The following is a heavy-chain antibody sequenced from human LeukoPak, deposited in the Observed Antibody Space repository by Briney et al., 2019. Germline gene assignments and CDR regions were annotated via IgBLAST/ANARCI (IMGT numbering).Heavy chain of an antibody. CDR1: GFTFRRFW. V-gene: IGHV4-59*01. CDR2: IYYNGNT. D-gene: IGHD2-15*01. CDR3: ARDHSHDAFDI. Sequence: GSLRLSCAASGFTFRRFWMSWVRQAPGKGLEWIGHIYYNGNTNYSPSLKSRVTISQATSKNQFSLRLSSVTAADTAVYYCARDHSHDAFDIWGQGTMVTVSS. J-gene: IGHJ3*02.